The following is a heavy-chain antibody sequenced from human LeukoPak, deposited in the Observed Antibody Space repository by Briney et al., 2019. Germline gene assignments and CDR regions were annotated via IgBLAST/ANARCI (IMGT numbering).Heavy chain of an antibody. D-gene: IGHD2-2*01. CDR3: AKSLEDIVVVPAASFDY. Sequence: PGGSLRLSCVASGFTFSDYYMSWIRQAPGKGLEWVSAISGSGGSTYYADPVKGRFTISRDNSKNTLYLQMNSLRAEDTAVYYCAKSLEDIVVVPAASFDYWGQGTLVTASS. J-gene: IGHJ4*02. CDR1: GFTFSDYY. CDR2: ISGSGGST. V-gene: IGHV3-23*01.